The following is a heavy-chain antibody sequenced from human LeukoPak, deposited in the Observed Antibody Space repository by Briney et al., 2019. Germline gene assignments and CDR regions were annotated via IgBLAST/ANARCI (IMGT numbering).Heavy chain of an antibody. D-gene: IGHD3-3*01. CDR1: GFTFSSYG. J-gene: IGHJ4*02. V-gene: IGHV3-30*18. CDR2: ISYDGSNK. Sequence: SGVSLRLSCAASGFTFSSYGMHWVRQAPGKGLEWVAVISYDGSNKYYADSVKGRFTISRDNSKNTLYLQMNSLRAEDTAVYYCAKDRRVDYDFWRRGFDYWGQGTLVTVSS. CDR3: AKDRRVDYDFWRRGFDY.